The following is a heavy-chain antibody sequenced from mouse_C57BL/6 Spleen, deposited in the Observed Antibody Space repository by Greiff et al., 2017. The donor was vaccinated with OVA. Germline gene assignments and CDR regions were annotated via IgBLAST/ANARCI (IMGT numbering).Heavy chain of an antibody. CDR1: GYSITSGYY. V-gene: IGHV3-6*01. D-gene: IGHD1-1*01. J-gene: IGHJ1*03. CDR3: AELTTVVANWYFDV. Sequence: VQLKQSGPGLVKPSQSLSLTCSVTGYSITSGYYWNWIRQFPGNKLEWMGYISYDGSNNYNPSLKNRISITRDTSKNQFFLKLNSVTTEDTATYYCAELTTVVANWYFDVWGTGTTVTVSS. CDR2: ISYDGSN.